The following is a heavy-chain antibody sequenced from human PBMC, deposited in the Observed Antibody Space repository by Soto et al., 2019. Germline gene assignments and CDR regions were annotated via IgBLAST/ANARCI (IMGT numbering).Heavy chain of an antibody. CDR2: IYPGDSDT. CDR3: ARTAAAGKYYYGTDV. J-gene: IGHJ6*02. Sequence: RGESLKISCKGSGYIFTSYWIGWVRQMPGKGLESMGIIYPGDSDTRYSPSFQGQVTISADKSISTAYLQWSSLKASDTAMYYCARTAAAGKYYYGTDVWGQGTKVTVSS. V-gene: IGHV5-51*01. D-gene: IGHD6-13*01. CDR1: GYIFTSYW.